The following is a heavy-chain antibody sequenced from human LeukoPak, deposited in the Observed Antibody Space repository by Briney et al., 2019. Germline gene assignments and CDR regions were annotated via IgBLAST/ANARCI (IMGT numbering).Heavy chain of an antibody. Sequence: GASVKVSCKASGYTFTGYYMHWVRQAPGQGLEWMGWINPNSGGTNYAQKFQGRVNMTSDTSISTAYMELSRLRSDDTAVYYCARGYCSSTSCYTPFDYWGQGTLVTVSS. CDR2: INPNSGGT. V-gene: IGHV1-2*02. D-gene: IGHD2-2*02. CDR3: ARGYCSSTSCYTPFDY. J-gene: IGHJ4*02. CDR1: GYTFTGYY.